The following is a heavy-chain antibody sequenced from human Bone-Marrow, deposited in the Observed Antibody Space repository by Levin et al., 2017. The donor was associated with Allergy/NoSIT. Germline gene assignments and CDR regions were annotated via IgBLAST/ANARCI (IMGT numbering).Heavy chain of an antibody. J-gene: IGHJ1*01. V-gene: IGHV3-7*01. CDR1: GFTFSNYW. Sequence: GGSLRLSCAASGFTFSNYWMTWVRQAPGKGLEWVANIKKDGGEKYYADSVKGRFTISRDNAKNVLYLQMNSLRAEDTAVYYCARSENFYDTSGEEYFQYWGQGTLVTVSS. D-gene: IGHD3-22*01. CDR2: IKKDGGEK. CDR3: ARSENFYDTSGEEYFQY.